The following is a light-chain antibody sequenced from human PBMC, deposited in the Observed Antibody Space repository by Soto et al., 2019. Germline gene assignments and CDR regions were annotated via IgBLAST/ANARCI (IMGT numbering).Light chain of an antibody. J-gene: IGLJ1*01. CDR2: DVS. Sequence: QSVLTQPASVCGSPGQSITISCTGANSDVGDYRSVSWYQQHPGKAPKLVIYDVSNRPSGVSYRFSGSKSGNTASLTISGLQAEDEADYYCSSYTGTSTQVFGTGTKVTVL. V-gene: IGLV2-14*03. CDR3: SSYTGTSTQV. CDR1: NSDVGDYRS.